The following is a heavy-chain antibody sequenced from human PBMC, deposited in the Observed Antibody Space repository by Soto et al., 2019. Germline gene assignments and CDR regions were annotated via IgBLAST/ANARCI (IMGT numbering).Heavy chain of an antibody. CDR2: IIPIFGTA. Sequence: SVKVSCKASGGTFSSYAISWVRQAPGQGLEWMGGIIPIFGTANYAQKFQGRVTITADKSTSTAYMELSSLRSEDTAVYYCAREPPRLLWFGELSQGAFDIWGQGTMVTVSS. V-gene: IGHV1-69*06. J-gene: IGHJ3*02. D-gene: IGHD3-10*01. CDR3: AREPPRLLWFGELSQGAFDI. CDR1: GGTFSSYA.